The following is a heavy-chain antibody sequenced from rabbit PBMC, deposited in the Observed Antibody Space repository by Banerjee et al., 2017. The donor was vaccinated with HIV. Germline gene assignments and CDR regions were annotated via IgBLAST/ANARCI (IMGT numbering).Heavy chain of an antibody. V-gene: IGHV1S45*01. D-gene: IGHD1-1*01. CDR1: GIDFSSYYY. Sequence: QQQLEESGGGLVKPGGTLTLTCKASGIDFSSYYYMCWVRQAPGKGLEWIGCIDTSSGSTYYASWAKGRFTISKTSSTTVTLQMTSLTAADTATYFCARDNYRYNAIGGLDLWGPGTLVTVS. J-gene: IGHJ4*01. CDR2: IDTSSGST. CDR3: ARDNYRYNAIGGLDL.